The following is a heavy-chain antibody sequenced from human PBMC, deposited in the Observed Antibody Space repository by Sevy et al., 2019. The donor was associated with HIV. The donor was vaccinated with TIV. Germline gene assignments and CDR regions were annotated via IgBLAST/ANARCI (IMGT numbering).Heavy chain of an antibody. CDR2: INPNSGGT. D-gene: IGHD2-2*01. CDR3: ARDRHCSSTSCYSRGAFDI. J-gene: IGHJ3*02. V-gene: IGHV1-2*02. CDR1: GYTFTGYY. Sequence: ASVKVSCKASGYTFTGYYMHWVRQAPGQGLEWMGWINPNSGGTNYAQKFQGRFTMTRETSISTAYMELSRLRSDDTAVYYCARDRHCSSTSCYSRGAFDIWGQGTMVTVSS.